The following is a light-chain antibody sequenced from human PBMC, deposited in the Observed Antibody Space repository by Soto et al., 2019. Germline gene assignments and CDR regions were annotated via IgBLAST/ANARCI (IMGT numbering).Light chain of an antibody. J-gene: IGLJ1*01. CDR1: SSDVGGYNY. V-gene: IGLV2-8*01. CDR3: CSYAGINDYV. CDR2: EVS. Sequence: QSVLTQPPSASGSPGQSVTISCTGSSSDVGGYNYVSWYQQYPGKAPKLMIYEVSKRPSGVPDRFSGSKSGNTASLTVSGLQAEDEAYYYCCSYAGINDYVFGTGTKVTVL.